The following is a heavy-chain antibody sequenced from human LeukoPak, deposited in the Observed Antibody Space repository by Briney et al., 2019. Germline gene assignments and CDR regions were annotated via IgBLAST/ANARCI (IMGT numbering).Heavy chain of an antibody. CDR2: ITPIFGTA. J-gene: IGHJ6*02. CDR3: ARVLQLAWEVYYYYGMDV. Sequence: SVKVSCTAPGGTFSSYAISWVRQAPGQGLEWMGGITPIFGTANYAQKFQGRVTITADESTSTAYMELSSLRSEDTAVYYCARVLQLAWEVYYYYGMDVWGQGTTVTVSS. V-gene: IGHV1-69*13. D-gene: IGHD6-6*01. CDR1: GGTFSSYA.